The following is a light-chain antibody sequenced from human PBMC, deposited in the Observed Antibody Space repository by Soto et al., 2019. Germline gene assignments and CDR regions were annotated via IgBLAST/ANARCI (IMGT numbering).Light chain of an antibody. CDR2: AAS. CDR3: LQDYNYPGT. CDR1: QGIRND. Sequence: AIQMTQSPSSLSASVGDRVTITCRASQGIRNDLGWYQQKPGRAPKLLIYAASSLQSGVPSRFSATGSGTDFTLTISSLQPEDFATYYCLQDYNYPGTFGGGTKVEIK. V-gene: IGKV1-6*01. J-gene: IGKJ4*01.